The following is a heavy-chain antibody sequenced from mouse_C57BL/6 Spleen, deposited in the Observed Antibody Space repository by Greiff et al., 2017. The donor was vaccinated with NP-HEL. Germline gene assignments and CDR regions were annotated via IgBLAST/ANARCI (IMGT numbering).Heavy chain of an antibody. J-gene: IGHJ3*01. CDR2: IDPETGGT. CDR1: GYTFTDYE. D-gene: IGHD1-1*01. Sequence: LVESGAELVRPGASVTLSCKASGYTFTDYEMHWVKQTPVHGLEWIGAIDPETGGTAYNQKFKGKAILTADKSSSTAYMELRSLTSEDSAVYYCTKDYGSSYDAYWGQGTLVTVSA. V-gene: IGHV1-15*01. CDR3: TKDYGSSYDAY.